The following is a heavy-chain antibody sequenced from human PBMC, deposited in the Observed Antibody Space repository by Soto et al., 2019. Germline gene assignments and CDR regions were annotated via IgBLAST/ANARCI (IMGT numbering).Heavy chain of an antibody. V-gene: IGHV3-30-3*01. CDR3: ATLLDY. CDR1: GFTFSSYA. Sequence: QVQLVESGGGVVQPGRSLRLSCAASGFTFSSYAMHWVRQAPGKGLEWVAVISYDGSNKYYADSVKGRFTISRDNSKNTLYPQMNSLIAEDTAVYYCATLLDYWGQGTLVTVSS. CDR2: ISYDGSNK. J-gene: IGHJ4*02.